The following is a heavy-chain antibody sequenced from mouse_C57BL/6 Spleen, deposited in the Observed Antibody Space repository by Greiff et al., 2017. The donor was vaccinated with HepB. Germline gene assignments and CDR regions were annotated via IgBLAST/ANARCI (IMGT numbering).Heavy chain of an antibody. V-gene: IGHV1-82*01. Sequence: VQLQQSGPELVKPGASVKISCKASGYAFSSSWMNWVKQRPGKGLEWIGRIYPGDGDTNYNGKFKGKATLTADKSSSTAYMQLSSLTSEDSAVYFCALTVAYAMDYWGQGTSVTVSS. J-gene: IGHJ4*01. CDR1: GYAFSSSW. D-gene: IGHD1-1*01. CDR3: ALTVAYAMDY. CDR2: IYPGDGDT.